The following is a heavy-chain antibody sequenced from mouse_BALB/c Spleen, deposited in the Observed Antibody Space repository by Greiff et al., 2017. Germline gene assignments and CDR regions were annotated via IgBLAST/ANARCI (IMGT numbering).Heavy chain of an antibody. CDR1: GFTFSSFG. CDR2: ISSGSSTI. CDR3: ARRGIYYEAMDY. J-gene: IGHJ4*01. V-gene: IGHV5-17*02. Sequence: EVQGVESGGGLVQPGGSRKLSCAASGFTFSSFGMHWVRQAPEKGLEWVAYISSGSSTIYYADTVKGRFTISRDNPKNTLFLQMTSLRSEDTAMYYCARRGIYYEAMDYWGQGTSVTVSS. D-gene: IGHD2-4*01.